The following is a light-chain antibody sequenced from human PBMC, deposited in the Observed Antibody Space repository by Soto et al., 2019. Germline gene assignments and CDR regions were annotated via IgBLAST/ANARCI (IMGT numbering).Light chain of an antibody. V-gene: IGLV2-11*01. Sequence: QSALTQPRSVSGSPGQSVTISCTGTISDVGGYNYVSWYQQHPGKAPKLMIYDVSKRPSGVPDRFSGSKSGNTASLTISGVQAEDEADYYCCSYAGSYTPWVFGTGTKVTVL. CDR3: CSYAGSYTPWV. CDR1: ISDVGGYNY. J-gene: IGLJ1*01. CDR2: DVS.